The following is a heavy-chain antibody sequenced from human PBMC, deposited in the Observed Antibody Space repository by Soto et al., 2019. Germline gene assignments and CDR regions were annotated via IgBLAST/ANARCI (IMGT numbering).Heavy chain of an antibody. CDR2: IYPGDSDT. CDR1: GYSFPSYW. Sequence: GESLKISCKGSGYSFPSYWIGWARQMSGKGLEWMGIIYPGDSDTRYSPSFQGQVTISVDKSISTAYLQWSSLKASDTAMYYCARAMVRGKNYYGMDVWGQGTTVTVSS. D-gene: IGHD3-10*01. J-gene: IGHJ6*02. CDR3: ARAMVRGKNYYGMDV. V-gene: IGHV5-51*01.